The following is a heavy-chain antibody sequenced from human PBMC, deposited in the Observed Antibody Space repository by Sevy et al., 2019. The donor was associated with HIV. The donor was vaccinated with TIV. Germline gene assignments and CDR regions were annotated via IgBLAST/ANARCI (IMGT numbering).Heavy chain of an antibody. J-gene: IGHJ6*02. Sequence: GGSLRLSCAASGFTFIGYTMNWVRQAPGKGLEWVSSISSTGKYIYYAESLKGRFTVSRDNADNSLYLQINSLRAEDTAIYYCARDGTGRGYNYGLDVWGQGTMVTVSS. CDR3: ARDGTGRGYNYGLDV. CDR1: GFTFIGYT. V-gene: IGHV3-21*01. CDR2: ISSTGKYI. D-gene: IGHD3-3*01.